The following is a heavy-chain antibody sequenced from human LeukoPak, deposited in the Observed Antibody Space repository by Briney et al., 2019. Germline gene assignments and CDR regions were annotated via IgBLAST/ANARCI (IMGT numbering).Heavy chain of an antibody. V-gene: IGHV3-66*01. CDR1: GFIVSSNY. CDR3: ARDRSYYYDSSATNWFDP. CDR2: IYSGGST. Sequence: GGSLRLSCAASGFIVSSNYMSWVRQAPGKGLEWVSVIYSGGSTCYADSVKGRFTISRDNSKNTLYLQMNSLRAEDTAVYYCARDRSYYYDSSATNWFDPWGQGTLVTVSS. D-gene: IGHD3-22*01. J-gene: IGHJ5*02.